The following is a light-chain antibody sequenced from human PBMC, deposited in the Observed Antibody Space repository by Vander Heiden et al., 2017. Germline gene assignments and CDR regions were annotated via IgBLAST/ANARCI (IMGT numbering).Light chain of an antibody. Sequence: ENVLTQSPGTLSLSPGERATLPCRASQSVSSSYLAWYQQKPGQAPRLLIYGASSRATGIPDRCSGSGAGTDFTLTSSRLEPEDFAVYYCQQYGSSPTFGGGTKVEIK. CDR1: QSVSSSY. CDR2: GAS. J-gene: IGKJ4*01. CDR3: QQYGSSPT. V-gene: IGKV3-20*01.